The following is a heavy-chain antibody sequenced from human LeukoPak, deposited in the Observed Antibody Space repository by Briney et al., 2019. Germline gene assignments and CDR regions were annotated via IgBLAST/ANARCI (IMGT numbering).Heavy chain of an antibody. D-gene: IGHD3-22*01. CDR3: AKDLTMIVVVMFDP. V-gene: IGHV3-53*01. J-gene: IGHJ5*02. CDR2: IYSGGST. CDR1: GFTVSSNY. Sequence: GGPLRLSCAASGFTVSSNYMSWVRQAPGKGLEWVSVIYSGGSTYYADSVKGRFTISRDNSKNTLYLQMNSLRAEDTAVYYCAKDLTMIVVVMFDPWGQGTLVTVSS.